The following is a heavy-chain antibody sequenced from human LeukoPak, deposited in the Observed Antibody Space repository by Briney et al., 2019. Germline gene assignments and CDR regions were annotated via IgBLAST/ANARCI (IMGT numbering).Heavy chain of an antibody. CDR1: GYSISSGFS. CDR3: ARAVGTSRNFFDY. V-gene: IGHV4-38-2*02. Sequence: PSETLSLTCTVSGYSISSGFSWGWIRQPLGKGLECIGSIYHSGSTYYNPSLKSRVTISVDTSKNQFSLNLSSVTAADTAMYYCARAVGTSRNFFDYWGQGTLVTVSS. CDR2: IYHSGST. D-gene: IGHD4-23*01. J-gene: IGHJ4*02.